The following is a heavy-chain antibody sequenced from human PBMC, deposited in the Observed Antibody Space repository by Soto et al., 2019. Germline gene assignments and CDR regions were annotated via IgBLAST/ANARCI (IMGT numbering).Heavy chain of an antibody. V-gene: IGHV3-30*18. Sequence: QVQLVESGGGVVQPGRSLRLSCAASGFTFSSYGMHWVRQAPGKGLEWVAVISYDGSNKYYADSVKGRFTISRDNSKNTLYLQMNSLRAEDTAVYYCAKVRGQIAVADDGQWGQGTLVTVSS. J-gene: IGHJ4*02. CDR2: ISYDGSNK. CDR3: AKVRGQIAVADDGQ. D-gene: IGHD6-19*01. CDR1: GFTFSSYG.